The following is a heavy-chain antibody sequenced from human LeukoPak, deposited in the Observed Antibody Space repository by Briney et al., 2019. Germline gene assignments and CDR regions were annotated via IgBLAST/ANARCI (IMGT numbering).Heavy chain of an antibody. Sequence: GGSLRLSCAASGFTFSSYWMNWVRQAPGKGLVWVSRIASDGSSTTYADSVKGRFSISRDNAKNTLYLQMNSLRVEDAAVYYCARGRPHGNDYWGQGTLVTVS. V-gene: IGHV3-74*01. CDR2: IASDGSST. CDR1: GFTFSSYW. D-gene: IGHD4-23*01. J-gene: IGHJ4*02. CDR3: ARGRPHGNDY.